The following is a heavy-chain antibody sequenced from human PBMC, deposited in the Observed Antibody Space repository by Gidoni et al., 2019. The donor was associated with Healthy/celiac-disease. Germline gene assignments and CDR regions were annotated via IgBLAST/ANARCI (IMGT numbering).Heavy chain of an antibody. CDR1: GFTFSSYW. Sequence: EEQLVESGGGLVQPGGSVRLYCAASGFTFSSYWMRGVRQARGKGLEWVANLKQDGSEKYYVDSVKPRFTISRDNAKNSLYLQMNSLRAEDTAVYCCHSRGRGNWGQGTLVTVSS. CDR3: HSRGRGN. V-gene: IGHV3-7*01. J-gene: IGHJ4*02. CDR2: LKQDGSEK.